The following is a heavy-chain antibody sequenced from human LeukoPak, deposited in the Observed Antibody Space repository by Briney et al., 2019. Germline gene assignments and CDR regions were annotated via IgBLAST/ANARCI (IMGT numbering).Heavy chain of an antibody. CDR3: ARPGASGTGFDI. CDR2: INPSGGST. Sequence: ASVKVSCKASGYTFTSYYMHWVRQAPGQGLEWMGIINPSGGSTSYAQKFQGRVTMTRDMSTSTVCMELSSLRSEDTAVYYCARPGASGTGFDIWGQGTMVTVSS. CDR1: GYTFTSYY. D-gene: IGHD6-13*01. V-gene: IGHV1-46*01. J-gene: IGHJ3*02.